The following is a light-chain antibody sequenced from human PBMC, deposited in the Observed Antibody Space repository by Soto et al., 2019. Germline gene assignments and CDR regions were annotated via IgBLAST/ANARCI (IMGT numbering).Light chain of an antibody. V-gene: IGLV2-8*01. Sequence: QSALTQPPSASGSPGQSVAISCTGTSSDVGGYNYVSWYQQHPGKAPKLMIYEVNKRPSGVPDRFSGSKSGNTASLTVSGLQAEDEADYYCSSYTGTYTSSVFGTGTKVTLL. CDR1: SSDVGGYNY. J-gene: IGLJ1*01. CDR2: EVN. CDR3: SSYTGTYTSSV.